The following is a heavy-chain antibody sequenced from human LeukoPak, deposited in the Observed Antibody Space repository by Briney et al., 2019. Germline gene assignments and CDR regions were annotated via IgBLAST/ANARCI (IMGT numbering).Heavy chain of an antibody. Sequence: PSETLSLTCAVYGGSFSGYYWSWIRQPPGKGLEWIGEINHSGSTNYNPSLKSRVTISVDTSKNQFSLKLRSVTAADTAVYYCARGRGVWGPVYYGMDVWGQGTTVTVSS. J-gene: IGHJ6*02. CDR3: ARGRGVWGPVYYGMDV. D-gene: IGHD2-21*02. CDR2: INHSGST. CDR1: GGSFSGYY. V-gene: IGHV4-34*01.